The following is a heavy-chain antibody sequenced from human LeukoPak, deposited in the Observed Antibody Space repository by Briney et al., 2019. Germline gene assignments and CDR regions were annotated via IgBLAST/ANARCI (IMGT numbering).Heavy chain of an antibody. CDR1: GGSISSYY. CDR3: ARVGANRSYSDY. J-gene: IGHJ4*02. CDR2: IYTSGST. V-gene: IGHV4-4*07. D-gene: IGHD1-26*01. Sequence: PSETLSLTCTVSGGSISSYYWSWIRQPAGKGLEWVGRIYTSGSTNYNPSLKSRVTMSVDPSKTQFSLKLSSLPAADTPVYYCARVGANRSYSDYWGQGTLVTVSS.